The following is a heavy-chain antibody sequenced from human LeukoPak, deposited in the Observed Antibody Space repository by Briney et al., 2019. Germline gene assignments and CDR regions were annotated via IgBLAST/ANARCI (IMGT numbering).Heavy chain of an antibody. D-gene: IGHD1-26*01. CDR1: GYTFTSYG. Sequence: ASVKVSCKASGYTFTSYGISWVRQAPGQGLEWMGWISAYNGNTNYAQKLQGRVTMTTDTSTSTAYMELSSLRSEDTAVYDCARSSGATYYYYYYMDVWGKGTTVTVSS. V-gene: IGHV1-18*01. CDR3: ARSSGATYYYYYYMDV. J-gene: IGHJ6*03. CDR2: ISAYNGNT.